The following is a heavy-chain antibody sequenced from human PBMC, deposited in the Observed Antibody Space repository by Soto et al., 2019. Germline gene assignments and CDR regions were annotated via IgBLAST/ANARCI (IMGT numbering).Heavy chain of an antibody. CDR3: ERALGEVVHWFDT. J-gene: IGHJ5*02. V-gene: IGHV1-69*06. CDR2: IIPIFGTA. Sequence: QVQLVQSGAEVKKPGSSVKVSCKAAGGTCSSYAISWVRQAPGQGLEWMGGIIPIFGTANYAQKFQGRVTITADKSTSTAYMELSSLRSEDTAVYYCERALGEVVHWFDTWGQGTLVTVSS. D-gene: IGHD3-22*01. CDR1: GGTCSSYA.